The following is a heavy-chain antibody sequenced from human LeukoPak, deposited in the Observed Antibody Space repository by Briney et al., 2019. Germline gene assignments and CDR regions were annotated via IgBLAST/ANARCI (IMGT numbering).Heavy chain of an antibody. Sequence: GGSLRLSCATSGFTFSDYYMTWVRQAPGKGLEWVADIKADGSDKYYVDSVKGRFSILRDDAKNSLHLQMNSLRVEDTAVYYCVRGHPYYEISGPRFDYWGQGTRVTVSS. CDR2: IKADGSDK. J-gene: IGHJ4*02. CDR3: VRGHPYYEISGPRFDY. V-gene: IGHV3-7*01. CDR1: GFTFSDYY. D-gene: IGHD3-16*01.